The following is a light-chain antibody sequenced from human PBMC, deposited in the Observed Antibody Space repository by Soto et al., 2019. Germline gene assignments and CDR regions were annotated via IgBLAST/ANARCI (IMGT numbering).Light chain of an antibody. V-gene: IGKV3-20*01. CDR2: GAT. J-gene: IGKJ1*01. CDR1: QTVSSFY. CDR3: QQYGSSPWT. Sequence: IVLTQSPGTLSLSPGERVTLSCRASQTVSSFYLAWYQQKPGQAPRLLIYGATSRATGIPDRFSGSGSGTDFSLTISSLEPEDFAVYYCQQYGSSPWTFGQGTKVEIK.